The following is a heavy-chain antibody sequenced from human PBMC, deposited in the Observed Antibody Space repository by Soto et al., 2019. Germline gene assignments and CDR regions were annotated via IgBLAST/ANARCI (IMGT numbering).Heavy chain of an antibody. CDR3: ARQSRLYYGMDV. CDR1: GDNFINNG. J-gene: IGHJ6*02. D-gene: IGHD3-22*01. V-gene: IGHV5-10-1*01. CDR2: IDLSDSYT. Sequence: PGESLTISCKVSGDNFINNGIIWVRQMPGKGLEWMGRIDLSDSYTNYSPSFQGHVTISADRSISTAYVQWSSLKSSDTAMYYCARQSRLYYGMDVWGQGTTVTVS.